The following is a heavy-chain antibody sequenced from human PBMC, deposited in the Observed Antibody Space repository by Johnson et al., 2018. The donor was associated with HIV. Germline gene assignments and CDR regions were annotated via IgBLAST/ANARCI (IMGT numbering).Heavy chain of an antibody. V-gene: IGHV3-7*01. J-gene: IGHJ3*02. CDR2: IKQDGSEK. D-gene: IGHD6-13*01. CDR3: AREGGSIAAAGKDAFDI. CDR1: GFTFSSYW. Sequence: VQLVESGGGLVQPGGSLRLSCAASGFTFSSYWMSWVRQAPGKGLEWVANIKQDGSEKYYVDSVKGRFTISRDNAKNSLYLQRNSLRAEDTAVYYCAREGGSIAAAGKDAFDIWGQGTMVTVSS.